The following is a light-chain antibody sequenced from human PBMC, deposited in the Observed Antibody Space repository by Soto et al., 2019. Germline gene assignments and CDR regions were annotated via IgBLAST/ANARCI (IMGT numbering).Light chain of an antibody. CDR3: QHYDTSLT. CDR2: GAS. CDR1: QSVSRSN. J-gene: IGKJ4*01. V-gene: IGKV3-20*01. Sequence: EIVLTQSPGTLSLSPGERATLSCRASQSVSRSNFAWYQQKPGQAPRLLIYGASSRATGIPDRFSGAGSGTDFTLSINSLEPEDFAVYYCQHYDTSLTFGGGTKVEL.